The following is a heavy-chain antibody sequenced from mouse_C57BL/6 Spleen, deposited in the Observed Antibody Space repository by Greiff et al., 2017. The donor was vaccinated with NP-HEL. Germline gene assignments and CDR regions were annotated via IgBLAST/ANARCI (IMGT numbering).Heavy chain of an antibody. Sequence: QVQLQQSGAELVKPGASVKISCKASGYAFSSYWMNWVKQRPGKGLEWIGQIYPGDGDTNYNGKFKGKATLTADKSSSTAYMQLSSLTSEDSAVYFCARCYGSPWYFDVWGTGTTVTVSS. CDR1: GYAFSSYW. J-gene: IGHJ1*03. CDR2: IYPGDGDT. CDR3: ARCYGSPWYFDV. V-gene: IGHV1-80*01. D-gene: IGHD1-1*01.